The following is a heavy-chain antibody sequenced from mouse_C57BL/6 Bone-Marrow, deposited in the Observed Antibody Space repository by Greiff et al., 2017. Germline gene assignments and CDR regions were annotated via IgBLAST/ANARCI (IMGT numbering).Heavy chain of an antibody. Sequence: QVQLQQSGAELVKPGASVKISCKASGYAFSSYWMNWVKQRPGKGLVWIGQIYPGDGDTNYNGKFKGKDTLTADKSSSTAYMQLSSLTSEDSAVYFCARTSSTRYFDYWGQGTTLTVSS. CDR1: GYAFSSYW. D-gene: IGHD1-1*01. J-gene: IGHJ2*01. CDR3: ARTSSTRYFDY. CDR2: IYPGDGDT. V-gene: IGHV1-80*01.